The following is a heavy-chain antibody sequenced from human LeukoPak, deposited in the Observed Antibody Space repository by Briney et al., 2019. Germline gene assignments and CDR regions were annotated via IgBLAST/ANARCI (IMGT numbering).Heavy chain of an antibody. J-gene: IGHJ4*02. Sequence: GGSLRLSCAASGFTCSDYYMSWIRQAPGKGLEWVSYISSSSSYTNYADSVKGRFTISRDNAKNSLYLQMNSLRAEDTAVYYCARGSGDILTGYSDFDYWGQGTLVTVSS. CDR2: ISSSSSYT. D-gene: IGHD3-9*01. CDR3: ARGSGDILTGYSDFDY. V-gene: IGHV3-11*06. CDR1: GFTCSDYY.